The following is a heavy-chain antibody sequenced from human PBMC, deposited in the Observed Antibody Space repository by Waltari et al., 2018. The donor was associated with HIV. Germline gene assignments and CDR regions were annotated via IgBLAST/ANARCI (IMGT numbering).Heavy chain of an antibody. D-gene: IGHD3-22*01. V-gene: IGHV3-30-3*01. J-gene: IGHJ4*02. Sequence: QVQLVESGGGVVQPGRSRRLSCAASGFTFRSFGMHWVRQAPGKGLEWVAVISNDGSSKYYADSVKGRFTISRDNSKNTLYLHMNSLRAEDTAVYYCASPFYSDSTTYYYGLDYWGQGTLVTVSS. CDR2: ISNDGSSK. CDR3: ASPFYSDSTTYYYGLDY. CDR1: GFTFRSFG.